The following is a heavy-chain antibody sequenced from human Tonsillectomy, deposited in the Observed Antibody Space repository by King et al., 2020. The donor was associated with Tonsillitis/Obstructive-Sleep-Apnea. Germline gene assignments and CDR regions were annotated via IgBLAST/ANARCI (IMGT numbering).Heavy chain of an antibody. J-gene: IGHJ5*02. CDR3: ARTKGFDNGAWFDP. CDR1: GFTFSDHY. V-gene: IGHV3-11*05. CDR2: ISGSSSNS. Sequence: VQLVESGGGLVKPGGSLRLSCVASGFTFSDHYMSWIRQAPGGGLEGISFISGSSSNSNYADSVKGRCTISRDNTKNLLYLEIHSLRADDTAVYYLARTKGFDNGAWFDPWGRGSLVTVSS. D-gene: IGHD4-17*01.